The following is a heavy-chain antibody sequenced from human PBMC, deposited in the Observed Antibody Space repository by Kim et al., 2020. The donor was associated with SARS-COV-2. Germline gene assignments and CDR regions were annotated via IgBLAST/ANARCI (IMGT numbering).Heavy chain of an antibody. CDR1: GFTFSSYG. J-gene: IGHJ6*02. CDR3: AKEPSPAAAAGTNWEYYSYYYGMDV. CDR2: IWYDGSNK. V-gene: IGHV3-33*06. Sequence: GGSLRLSCAASGFTFSSYGMHWVRQAPGKGLEWVAVIWYDGSNKYYADSVKGRFTISRDNSKNTLYLQMNSLRAEDTAVYYCAKEPSPAAAAGTNWEYYSYYYGMDVWGQGTTVTVSS. D-gene: IGHD6-13*01.